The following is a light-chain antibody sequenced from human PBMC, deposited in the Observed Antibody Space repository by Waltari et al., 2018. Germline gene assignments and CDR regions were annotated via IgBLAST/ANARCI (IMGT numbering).Light chain of an antibody. V-gene: IGKV3-20*01. CDR2: DAS. CDR3: QQYGRSPWT. Sequence: FVLTQSPGTLSLSPGERVALSCRASQSVSSNYLAWYQQKPGQAPRTLIYDASNRATGIADRFSGSGSGTDFTLTISRLEPEDVAVYYCQQYGRSPWTFGQGTKVEIK. J-gene: IGKJ1*01. CDR1: QSVSSNY.